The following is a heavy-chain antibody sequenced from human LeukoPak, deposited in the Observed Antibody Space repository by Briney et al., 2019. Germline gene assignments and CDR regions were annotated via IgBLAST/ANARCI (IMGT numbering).Heavy chain of an antibody. V-gene: IGHV3-48*02. J-gene: IGHJ3*02. Sequence: GGSLRLSCAASGFTFSSYSMNWVRQAPGKGLEWVSYVSSDSSIIYYADSVKGRLTISRDNAKNSLYLQMNSLRDEDTALYYCARDVAYAFDIWGQGTMVTVSS. CDR2: VSSDSSII. CDR1: GFTFSSYS. CDR3: ARDVAYAFDI.